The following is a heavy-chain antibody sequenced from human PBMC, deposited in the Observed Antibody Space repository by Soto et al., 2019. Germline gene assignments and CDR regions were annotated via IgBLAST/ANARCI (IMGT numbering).Heavy chain of an antibody. CDR1: GFTFSSYG. Sequence: VGSLRLSCAASGFTFSSYGMHWVRQAPGKGLEWVAVISYDGSNKYYADSVKGRFTISRDNSKNTLYLQMNSLRAEDTAVYYCAKDSWGTTYYYYYGMDVWGQGTTVTVSS. V-gene: IGHV3-30*18. J-gene: IGHJ6*02. D-gene: IGHD3-16*01. CDR3: AKDSWGTTYYYYYGMDV. CDR2: ISYDGSNK.